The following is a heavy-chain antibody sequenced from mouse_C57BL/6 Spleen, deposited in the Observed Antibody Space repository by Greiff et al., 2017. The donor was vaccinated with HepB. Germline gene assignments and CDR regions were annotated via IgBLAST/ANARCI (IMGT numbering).Heavy chain of an antibody. J-gene: IGHJ3*01. CDR1: GYTFTSYW. V-gene: IGHV1-64*01. CDR3: AREGIYDGYWFAY. CDR2: IHPNSGST. Sequence: VQLQQPGAELVKPGASVKLSCKASGYTFTSYWMHWVKQRPGQGLEWIGMIHPNSGSTNYNEKFKSKATLTVDKSSSTAYMQLSSLTSEDSAVYYCAREGIYDGYWFAYWGQGTLVTVSA. D-gene: IGHD2-3*01.